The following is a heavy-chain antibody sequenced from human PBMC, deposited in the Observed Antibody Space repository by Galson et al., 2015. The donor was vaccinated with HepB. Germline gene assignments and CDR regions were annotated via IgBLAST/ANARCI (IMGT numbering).Heavy chain of an antibody. CDR1: GFTFSTYA. CDR3: ARGDYDSTGYYSLFDY. J-gene: IGHJ4*02. CDR2: ISYDGSIK. Sequence: SLRLSCAASGFTFSTYAMYWVRQAPGKGLEWVAVISYDGSIKYYADSVKGRFTISRDNSKNTLYVQMNRLRVEDTAVYYCARGDYDSTGYYSLFDYWGQGTLVTVSS. D-gene: IGHD3-22*01. V-gene: IGHV3-30-3*01.